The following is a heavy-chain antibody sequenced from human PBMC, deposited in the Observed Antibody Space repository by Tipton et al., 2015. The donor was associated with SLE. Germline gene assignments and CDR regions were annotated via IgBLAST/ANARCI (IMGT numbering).Heavy chain of an antibody. CDR2: MHHTGAT. CDR3: ASLAGTYSSYFRDY. J-gene: IGHJ4*02. V-gene: IGHV4-39*07. CDR1: GGSISSGSYY. D-gene: IGHD1-26*01. Sequence: TLSLTCTVSGGSISSGSYYWSWIRQPPGKGLEWIGSMHHTGATYSSPSLKSRVTLSLDKSQNQFSLKLTSVTAADTAVYYCASLAGTYSSYFRDYWGRGALVSVSS.